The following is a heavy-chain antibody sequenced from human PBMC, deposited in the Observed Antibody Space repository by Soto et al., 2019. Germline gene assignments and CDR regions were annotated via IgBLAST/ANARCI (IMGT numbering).Heavy chain of an antibody. J-gene: IGHJ4*02. CDR3: ARGILRGYSGYAGGVNFDY. V-gene: IGHV4-34*01. CDR1: GGSFSGYY. CDR2: INHSGST. Sequence: SETLSLTCAVYGGSFSGYYWSWIRQPPGKGLEWIGEINHSGSTNYNPSLKSRVTISVDTSKNQFSLKLSSVTAADTAVYYCARGILRGYSGYAGGVNFDYWGQGTLVTVSS. D-gene: IGHD5-12*01.